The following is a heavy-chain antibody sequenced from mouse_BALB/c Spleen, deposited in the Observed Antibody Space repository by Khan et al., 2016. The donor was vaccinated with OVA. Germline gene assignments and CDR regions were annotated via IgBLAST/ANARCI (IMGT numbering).Heavy chain of an antibody. CDR2: IYPGISDT. J-gene: IGHJ2*01. Sequence: VQLQQSGTVLARPGASVKMSCKASGYSFTSYWIHWVKQRLGQGLEWIGAIYPGISDTRYNQKFKGKAKLTAVTSASTAYMELSSLTNEDSAVYYCTRSYDSYYFDYWGQGTTLTVSS. CDR3: TRSYDSYYFDY. D-gene: IGHD2-4*01. CDR1: GYSFTSYW. V-gene: IGHV1-5*01.